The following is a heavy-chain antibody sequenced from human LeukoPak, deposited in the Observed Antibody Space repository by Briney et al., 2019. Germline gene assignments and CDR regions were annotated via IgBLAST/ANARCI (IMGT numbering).Heavy chain of an antibody. Sequence: PGGSLRLSCAASGFTFSSYAMSWVRQAPGKGLEWVSAISGSGGSTYYADSVKGRFTISRDNSKNTLSLQMSSLRVEDTAIYYCAQNWNLDSWGQGTLVTVSS. D-gene: IGHD1-1*01. CDR2: ISGSGGST. CDR1: GFTFSSYA. V-gene: IGHV3-23*01. J-gene: IGHJ4*02. CDR3: AQNWNLDS.